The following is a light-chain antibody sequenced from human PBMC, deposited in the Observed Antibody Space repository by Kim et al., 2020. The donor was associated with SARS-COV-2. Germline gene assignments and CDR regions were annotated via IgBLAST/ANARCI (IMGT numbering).Light chain of an antibody. CDR3: QQRGDWPLT. CDR2: DAF. CDR1: QSISSY. J-gene: IGKJ4*01. Sequence: LSPGERATLPCRASQSISSYLAWYQQKPGQAPRLLIYDAFNRATGIPARFSGSGSGTDFTLTISSLEPEDSAVYYCQQRGDWPLTFGGGTKVDIK. V-gene: IGKV3-11*01.